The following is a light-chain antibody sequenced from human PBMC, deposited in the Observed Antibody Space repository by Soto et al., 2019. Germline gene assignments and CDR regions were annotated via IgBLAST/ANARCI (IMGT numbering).Light chain of an antibody. CDR3: QQYGSSGT. Sequence: EIVLTQSPGTLSLSPGERATLSCRASQSVSNNYLAWYQQKPGQAPRLLIYGASNGATGIPDRFSGSGSGTDFTLTISRLEPEDFAVYYCQQYGSSGTFGQGTNV. CDR2: GAS. V-gene: IGKV3-20*01. CDR1: QSVSNNY. J-gene: IGKJ1*01.